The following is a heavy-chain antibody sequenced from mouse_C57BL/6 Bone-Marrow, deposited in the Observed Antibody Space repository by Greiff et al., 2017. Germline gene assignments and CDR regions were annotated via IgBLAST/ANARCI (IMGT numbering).Heavy chain of an antibody. Sequence: VQLQQSGAELARPGASVKMSCKASGYTFTSYTMHWVKQRPGQGLEWIGYINPSSGYTKYNQKFKDKATLTADKSSSTAYMQLSSLTSEDSAVYYCARLVIYYYGSSWGYFDYWGRGTTLTVSS. J-gene: IGHJ2*01. D-gene: IGHD1-1*01. CDR3: ARLVIYYYGSSWGYFDY. CDR2: INPSSGYT. CDR1: GYTFTSYT. V-gene: IGHV1-4*01.